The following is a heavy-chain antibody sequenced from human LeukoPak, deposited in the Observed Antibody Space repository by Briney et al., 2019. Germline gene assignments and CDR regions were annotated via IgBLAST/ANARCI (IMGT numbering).Heavy chain of an antibody. D-gene: IGHD4-17*01. CDR2: IYSGGST. CDR1: GFTVSSNY. Sequence: HPGGSLRLSCAASGFTVSSNYMNWVRQAPGKGLEWVSVIYSGGSTYYADSVKGRFTISRDNSKNTLYLQMNSLRAEDTAVYYCAREAVTRNYFDYWGQGTLVTVPS. CDR3: AREAVTRNYFDY. V-gene: IGHV3-53*01. J-gene: IGHJ4*02.